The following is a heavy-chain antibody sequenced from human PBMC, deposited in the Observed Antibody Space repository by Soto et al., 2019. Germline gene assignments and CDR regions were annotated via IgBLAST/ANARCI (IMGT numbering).Heavy chain of an antibody. V-gene: IGHV1-18*01. CDR1: GYTFTSYG. J-gene: IGHJ4*02. CDR3: RSVGIVSKGGYDGGGAFDY. D-gene: IGHD5-12*01. CDR2: ISAYNGNT. Sequence: QVQLVQSGAEVKKPGASVKVSCKASGYTFTSYGISWVRQAPGQGLEWMGWISAYNGNTNYAQKLQGRVTMTTDTSTSTADMALRSLRSGGTAVYSCRSVGIVSKGGYDGGGAFDYWGQGTLVTVSS.